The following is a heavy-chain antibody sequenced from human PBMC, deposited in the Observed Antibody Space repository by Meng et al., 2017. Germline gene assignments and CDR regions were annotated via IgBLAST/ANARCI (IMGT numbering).Heavy chain of an antibody. CDR2: IIPILGIA. Sequence: RVQCGAVVKGRGSSEQGCCKASGGTFTGYTISWVRQAPGQGLEWMGRIIPILGIANYAQKFQGRVTITADKSTSTAYMELSSLRSEDTAVYFCARDEDISAAGKLFGDYWGQGTLVTVAS. J-gene: IGHJ4*02. CDR1: GGTFTGYT. CDR3: ARDEDISAAGKLFGDY. D-gene: IGHD6-13*01. V-gene: IGHV1-69*08.